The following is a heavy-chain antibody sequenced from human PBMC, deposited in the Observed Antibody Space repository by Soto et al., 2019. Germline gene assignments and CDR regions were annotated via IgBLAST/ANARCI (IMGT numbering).Heavy chain of an antibody. CDR1: GFTLSSYA. CDR2: ISYDGSNK. J-gene: IGHJ4*02. D-gene: IGHD2-15*01. Sequence: AGGALRLSCAASGFTLSSYAMHWVRQAPGKGLEWVAVISYDGSNKYYADSVKGRFTISRDNSKNTLYLQMNSLRAEDTAVYYCARASLVVVPELFAYWGQGTLVTVSS. CDR3: ARASLVVVPELFAY. V-gene: IGHV3-30-3*01.